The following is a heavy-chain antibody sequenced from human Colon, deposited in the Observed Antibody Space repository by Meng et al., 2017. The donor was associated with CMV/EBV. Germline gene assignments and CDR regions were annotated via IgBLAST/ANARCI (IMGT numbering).Heavy chain of an antibody. J-gene: IGHJ6*02. D-gene: IGHD7-27*01. CDR3: ARDLGLYYYGMDV. CDR2: ISYDGSNK. Sequence: GGSLRLSCAASGFTFSSYAMHWVRQAPGKGLEWVAVISYDGSNKYYADSVKGRFTISRDNSKNTLYLQMNSLRAEDTAVYYCARDLGLYYYGMDVWGQGTTVTVSS. V-gene: IGHV3-30-3*01. CDR1: GFTFSSYA.